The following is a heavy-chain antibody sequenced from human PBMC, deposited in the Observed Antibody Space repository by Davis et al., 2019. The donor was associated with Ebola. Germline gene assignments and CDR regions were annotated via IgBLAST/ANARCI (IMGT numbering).Heavy chain of an antibody. CDR2: ISGSGGST. D-gene: IGHD5-18*01. V-gene: IGHV3-23*01. CDR3: ARAVTAMVKPWFDP. Sequence: PGGSLRLSCAASGFTFSSYAMSWVRQAPGKGLEWVSAISGSGGSTNYADSVKGRFTISRDNAKNSLYLQMNSLRDEDTAVYYCARAVTAMVKPWFDPWGQGTLVTVSS. J-gene: IGHJ5*02. CDR1: GFTFSSYA.